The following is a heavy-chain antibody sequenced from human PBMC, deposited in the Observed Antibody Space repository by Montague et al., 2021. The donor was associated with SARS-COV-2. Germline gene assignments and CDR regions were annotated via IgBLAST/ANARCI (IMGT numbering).Heavy chain of an antibody. CDR2: IYYSGST. Sequence: SETLSLTCTVSGGSISSSSDYWGWIRQPPGKGLEWIGSIYYSGSTYYNPSLKSRVTISVDTSKNQFSLTLSSVTAADTAVYYCAGLGSPRITIFGVVTHNWFDPWGQGTLVTVSS. CDR1: GGSISSSSDY. CDR3: AGLGSPRITIFGVVTHNWFDP. V-gene: IGHV4-39*01. D-gene: IGHD3-3*01. J-gene: IGHJ5*02.